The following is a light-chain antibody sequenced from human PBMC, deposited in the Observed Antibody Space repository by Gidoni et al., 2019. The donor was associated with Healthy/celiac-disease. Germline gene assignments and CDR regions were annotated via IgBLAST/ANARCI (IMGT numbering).Light chain of an antibody. Sequence: QSALTQPGSVSGSPGQALTISCTGTSSDVGGYNYVSWYQRHPGKAPKLMIYDVSNRPSGVSNRFSGSKSGNTASLTISGLQAEDEADYYCSSYTSSSTPVVFGGGTKLTVL. V-gene: IGLV2-14*03. J-gene: IGLJ2*01. CDR1: SSDVGGYNY. CDR2: DVS. CDR3: SSYTSSSTPVV.